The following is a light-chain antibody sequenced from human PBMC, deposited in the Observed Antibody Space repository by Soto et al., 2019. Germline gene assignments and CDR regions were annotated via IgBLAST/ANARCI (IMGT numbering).Light chain of an antibody. CDR3: SDATGLNHVV. Sequence: QSVLTQPASVSGSPGQSITISCAGGSTDVDSYNLVSWYQQFPGKAPKLIVYEVNKPPSGASDRFSGYNSGETASLTISGLQAEDEAFYYCSDATGLNHVVFGGGTKVTVL. CDR1: STDVDSYNL. CDR2: EVN. J-gene: IGLJ2*01. V-gene: IGLV2-23*02.